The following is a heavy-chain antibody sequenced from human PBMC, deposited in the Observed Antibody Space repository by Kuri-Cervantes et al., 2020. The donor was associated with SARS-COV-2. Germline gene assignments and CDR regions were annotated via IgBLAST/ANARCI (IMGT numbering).Heavy chain of an antibody. V-gene: IGHV3-23*01. CDR1: GFTFSSYA. Sequence: GGSLRLSCAASGFTFSSYAMSWVRQAPGKGLEWVSAISGSGGSTYYADSVKGRFTISRDNAKNSLYLQMNSLRAEDTAVYYCARALSDFWSGYSHAFDIWGQGAMVTVSS. D-gene: IGHD3-3*01. CDR3: ARALSDFWSGYSHAFDI. CDR2: ISGSGGST. J-gene: IGHJ3*02.